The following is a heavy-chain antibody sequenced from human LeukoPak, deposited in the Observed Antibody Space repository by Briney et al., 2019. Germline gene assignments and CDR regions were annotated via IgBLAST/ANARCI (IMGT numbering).Heavy chain of an antibody. D-gene: IGHD3-22*01. CDR2: ISSSGSTI. CDR1: GLTFSDYY. J-gene: IGHJ4*02. V-gene: IGHV3-11*01. CDR3: ARHLDYYDRIFDY. Sequence: GGSLRLSCAASGLTFSDYYMSWIRQTPGKGLEWVSYISSSGSTIYYADSVKGRFTISRDNAKNSLYLQMNSLRAEDTAVYYCARHLDYYDRIFDYWGQGTLVTVSS.